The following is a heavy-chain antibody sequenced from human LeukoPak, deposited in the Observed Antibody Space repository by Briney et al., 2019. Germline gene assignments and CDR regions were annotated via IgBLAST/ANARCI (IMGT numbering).Heavy chain of an antibody. J-gene: IGHJ3*02. CDR2: ISSSSSYI. CDR3: ARGPSRSIAAAGTRSAFDI. D-gene: IGHD6-13*01. CDR1: GFTFSSYS. V-gene: IGHV3-21*01. Sequence: GGSLRLSCAASGFTFSSYSMNWVRQAPGKGMEWVSSISSSSSYIYYADSVKGRFTISRDNAKNSLYLQMNSLRAEDTAVYYCARGPSRSIAAAGTRSAFDIWGQGTMVTVSS.